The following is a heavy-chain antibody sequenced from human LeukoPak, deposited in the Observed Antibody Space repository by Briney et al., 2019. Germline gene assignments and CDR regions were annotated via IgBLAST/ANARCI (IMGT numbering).Heavy chain of an antibody. CDR1: GYTFTSYD. V-gene: IGHV1-8*01. Sequence: ASVKVSCKASGYTFTSYDINWVRQATGQGLEWMGWMNPISGYTGFAQNFQGRVTITGNTSISTAYMELSSLKSEDAAVYYCARGNRLYTSSWSSLAFDIWGQGTMVTVSS. CDR3: ARGNRLYTSSWSSLAFDI. J-gene: IGHJ3*02. D-gene: IGHD6-13*01. CDR2: MNPISGYT.